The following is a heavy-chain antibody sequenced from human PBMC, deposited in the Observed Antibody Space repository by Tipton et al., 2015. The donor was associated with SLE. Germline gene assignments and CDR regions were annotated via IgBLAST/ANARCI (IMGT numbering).Heavy chain of an antibody. CDR2: IFYTGNT. J-gene: IGHJ3*02. D-gene: IGHD6-19*01. Sequence: TLSLTCTISGGSISSSASYWAWIRQPPGKGLEWIGSIFYTGNTYYNPSLKSRVTISVDTSKNQFSLKLSSVTAADTAVYYCARLSSGIAVAPYAFDIWGQGTMVTVSS. CDR3: ARLSSGIAVAPYAFDI. CDR1: GGSISSSASY. V-gene: IGHV4-39*07.